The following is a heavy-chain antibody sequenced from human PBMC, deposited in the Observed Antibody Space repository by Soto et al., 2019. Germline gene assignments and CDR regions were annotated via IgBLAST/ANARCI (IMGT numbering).Heavy chain of an antibody. Sequence: QVQLQESAQGLVKPHQTLSLTGTFSGAPFTIGPYYWTWIRQHPGKGLEWIGYIYYSGSTYYNPSLKSRVTISVDTSKNQFSLKLSSVTAADTAVYYCAIYDSSGSRGFQHWGQGTLVTVSS. D-gene: IGHD3-22*01. CDR2: IYYSGST. CDR3: AIYDSSGSRGFQH. J-gene: IGHJ1*01. CDR1: GAPFTIGPYY. V-gene: IGHV4-31*03.